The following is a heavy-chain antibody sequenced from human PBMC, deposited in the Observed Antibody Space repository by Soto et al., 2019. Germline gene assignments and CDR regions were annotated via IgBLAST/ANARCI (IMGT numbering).Heavy chain of an antibody. CDR2: IYYLGNT. D-gene: IGHD6-19*01. J-gene: IGHJ4*02. Sequence: SETLSLTCTVSGGSISSGPSYWGWIRQPPGQGLEWVGSIYYLGNTYYNSSLGSRVIISLDTSKNQISLRLSSVTAADTAVYYCAKFAVTGIKIYYFDYWGQGTLVTVSS. CDR1: GGSISSGPSY. V-gene: IGHV4-39*07. CDR3: AKFAVTGIKIYYFDY.